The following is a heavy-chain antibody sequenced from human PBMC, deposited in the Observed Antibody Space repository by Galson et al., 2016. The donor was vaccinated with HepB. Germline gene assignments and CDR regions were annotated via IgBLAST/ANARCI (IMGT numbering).Heavy chain of an antibody. D-gene: IGHD5-24*01. CDR2: ISSSNNYI. J-gene: IGHJ4*02. V-gene: IGHV3-21*01. CDR1: GFTFRSHS. Sequence: SLRLSCAASGFTFRSHSLHWVRQAPGKGLEWVSAISSSNNYISYVDSVKGRFTISRDNAKMSLSLQMNSLRAEDTAVYYCAREGVEMASILDYWGQGILVTVSS. CDR3: AREGVEMASILDY.